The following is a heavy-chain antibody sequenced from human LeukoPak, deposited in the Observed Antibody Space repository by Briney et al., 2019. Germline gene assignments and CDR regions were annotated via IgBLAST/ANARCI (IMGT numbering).Heavy chain of an antibody. D-gene: IGHD3-10*01. CDR3: ARGRKVRGVIGNWFDP. Sequence: ASVKVSCKASGYTFTSYDINWVRQATGQGLEWMGWMNPNSGNTGYAQKFQGRVTMTRNTSISTAYMELSSLRSEDTAVYYCARGRKVRGVIGNWFDPWGQGTLVTVSS. V-gene: IGHV1-8*01. CDR2: MNPNSGNT. J-gene: IGHJ5*02. CDR1: GYTFTSYD.